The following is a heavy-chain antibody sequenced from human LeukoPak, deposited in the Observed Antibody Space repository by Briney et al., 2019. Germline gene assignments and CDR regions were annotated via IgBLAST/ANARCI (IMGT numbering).Heavy chain of an antibody. CDR3: AREGSYYFHY. CDR1: GFSFVSYE. V-gene: IGHV3-48*03. J-gene: IGHJ4*02. Sequence: GGSLRLSCVASGFSFVSYEMHWVRQAPGKGLEYVSYTSTSGSVMYYADSVKGRFTISRDNAKNSLFLQMNSLRADDTATYYCAREGSYYFHYWGQGTLVTVSS. CDR2: TSTSGSVM.